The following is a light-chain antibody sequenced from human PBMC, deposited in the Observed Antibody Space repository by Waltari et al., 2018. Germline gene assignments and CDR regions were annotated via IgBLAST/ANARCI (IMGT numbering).Light chain of an antibody. J-gene: IGLJ1*01. Sequence: QSALTQPASVSGSPGQSITISCTGTRSDVGSYDFVSWYQQRPGKAPKLLIYDVTSRPSGVSDHFSGSKSGNTASLTISGLQTEDEADYYCSSYTSSRTYVFGTGTKVTVL. CDR2: DVT. CDR3: SSYTSSRTYV. V-gene: IGLV2-14*03. CDR1: RSDVGSYDF.